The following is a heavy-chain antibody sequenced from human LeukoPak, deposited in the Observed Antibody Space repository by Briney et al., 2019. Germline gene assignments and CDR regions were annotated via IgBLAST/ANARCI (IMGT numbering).Heavy chain of an antibody. V-gene: IGHV3-23*01. J-gene: IGHJ4*02. D-gene: IGHD3-9*01. Sequence: GGSLRLSCAASGFTFRNYAMIWVRQAPGKGLEWVSAISGSGGNTYYADSVKGRFTISRDNSKNTVFLQMNSLRAEDTAVYYCAKWGHYDVLTGYYVSDYWGQGTLVTVSS. CDR2: ISGSGGNT. CDR3: AKWGHYDVLTGYYVSDY. CDR1: GFTFRNYA.